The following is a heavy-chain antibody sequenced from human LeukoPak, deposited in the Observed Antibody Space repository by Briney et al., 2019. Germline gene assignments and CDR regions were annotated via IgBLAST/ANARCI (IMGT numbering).Heavy chain of an antibody. D-gene: IGHD3-10*01. V-gene: IGHV3-13*04. CDR1: GFTFSSYD. CDR3: ARSDGSGSSDY. Sequence: RGSLRLSCAVSGFTFSSYDMHWVRQATGKGLEWVSLIGTAGDTYYSDSVKGRFTISRDNAKNSLYLQMNSLRAGDTAVYYCARSDGSGSSDYWGQGTLVTVSS. J-gene: IGHJ4*02. CDR2: IGTAGDT.